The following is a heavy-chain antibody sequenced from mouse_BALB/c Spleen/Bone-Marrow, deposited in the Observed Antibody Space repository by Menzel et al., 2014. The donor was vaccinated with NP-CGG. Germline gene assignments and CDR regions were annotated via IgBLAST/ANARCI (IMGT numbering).Heavy chain of an antibody. CDR1: GFDFSRYW. J-gene: IGHJ3*01. V-gene: IGHV4-1*02. D-gene: IGHD1-2*01. CDR2: INPDSSTI. Sequence: EVKVIESGGGLVQPGGSLKLSCAASGFDFSRYWMSWVRQAPGKGLEWIGEINPDSSTINYTPSLKDKSIISRDNAKNTLYLQMSKVRSEDTALYYCGRQGYYGYFVYWGQGTLVTVSA. CDR3: GRQGYYGYFVY.